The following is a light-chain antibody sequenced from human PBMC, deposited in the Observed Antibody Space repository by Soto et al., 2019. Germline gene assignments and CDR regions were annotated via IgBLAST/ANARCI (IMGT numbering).Light chain of an antibody. CDR2: SNN. Sequence: QSVLTQPPSASGTPGQRVTISCSGSSSNIGSNTVNWYQPLPGTAPKLLIYSNNQRPSGVPDRFSGSKSGTSASLAISGLQSEDEADYYSAAWDDSLNGVVFGGGTKLTVL. CDR1: SSNIGSNT. CDR3: AAWDDSLNGVV. J-gene: IGLJ2*01. V-gene: IGLV1-44*01.